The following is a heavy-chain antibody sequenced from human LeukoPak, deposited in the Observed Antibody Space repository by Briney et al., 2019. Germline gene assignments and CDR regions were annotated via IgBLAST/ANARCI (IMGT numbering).Heavy chain of an antibody. CDR2: INHSGST. CDR3: ASDHYGVFDSGGSDY. CDR1: GGSFSGYY. J-gene: IGHJ4*02. D-gene: IGHD2-21*01. Sequence: SETLSLTCAVYGGSFSGYYWSWIRQPPGKGLEWIGEINHSGSTNYNPSLKSRVTISVDTSKTQFSLKLSSVTAADTAVYYWASDHYGVFDSGGSDYWGQGTLVTVSS. V-gene: IGHV4-34*01.